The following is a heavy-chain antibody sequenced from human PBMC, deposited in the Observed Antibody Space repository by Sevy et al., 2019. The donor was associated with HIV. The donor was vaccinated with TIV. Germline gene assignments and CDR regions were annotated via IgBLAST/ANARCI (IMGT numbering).Heavy chain of an antibody. Sequence: GGSLRLSCAASGFTFSSYGMHWVRQAPGKGLEWVAVILYDGSNRYYADSVKGRLNISRDNSKNTLYLQMNSLRAEDTAVFYCAKGRITMVRGLYYGMDVWGQGTTVTVSS. D-gene: IGHD3-10*01. CDR2: ILYDGSNR. CDR3: AKGRITMVRGLYYGMDV. CDR1: GFTFSSYG. J-gene: IGHJ6*02. V-gene: IGHV3-30*18.